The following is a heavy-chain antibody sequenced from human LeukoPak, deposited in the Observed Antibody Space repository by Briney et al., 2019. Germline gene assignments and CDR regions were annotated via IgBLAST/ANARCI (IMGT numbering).Heavy chain of an antibody. J-gene: IGHJ3*02. Sequence: PGGSLRPSCAASGFTFSNYGMSWVRQAPGKGLEWVSGISGSGDSTYYANSVKGRFTISRDNSKNTLYLQMNSLRAEDTAVYYCAKRREFAFDIWGQGTMVTVCS. V-gene: IGHV3-23*01. CDR3: AKRREFAFDI. CDR1: GFTFSNYG. CDR2: ISGSGDST.